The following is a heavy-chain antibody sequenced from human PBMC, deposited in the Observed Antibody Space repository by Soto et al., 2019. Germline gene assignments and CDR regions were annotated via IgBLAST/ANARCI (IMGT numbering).Heavy chain of an antibody. Sequence: EVQLVESGGGLIQPGGSLRLSCAASGFAVSSSYMSWVRQAPGKGLEWVSVIYTGGATYYADSVKGRFTISRDDSKNTLYLQMNSLRAEDTAVYYCARWTTVVTAGYYWGQGALVTVSS. V-gene: IGHV3-53*01. D-gene: IGHD4-4*01. CDR3: ARWTTVVTAGYY. CDR2: IYTGGAT. CDR1: GFAVSSSY. J-gene: IGHJ4*02.